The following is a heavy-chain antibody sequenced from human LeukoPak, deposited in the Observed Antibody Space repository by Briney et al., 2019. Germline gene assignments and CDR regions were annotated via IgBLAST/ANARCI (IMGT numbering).Heavy chain of an antibody. Sequence: GGSLRLSCAASGITFSSYAMSWVRQAPGKGLDWVSAISGSGGNTYYADSVKGRFTISRDNSKNTLYLQMNSLRAEDTAVYYCAKDQYGGNPQYYFDYWGQGTLVTVSS. D-gene: IGHD4-23*01. V-gene: IGHV3-23*01. J-gene: IGHJ4*02. CDR1: GITFSSYA. CDR2: ISGSGGNT. CDR3: AKDQYGGNPQYYFDY.